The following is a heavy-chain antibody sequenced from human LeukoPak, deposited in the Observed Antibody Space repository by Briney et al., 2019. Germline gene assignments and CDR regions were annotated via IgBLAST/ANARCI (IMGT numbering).Heavy chain of an antibody. Sequence: SETLSLTCAVYGGSFSGYYWSWIRQPPGKGLEWIGEINHSGSTNYNPSLKSRVTISVDTSKNQFSLKLSSVTAADTAVYYCARGRPITIFGVVMSYYYYGMDVWGQGTTVTVSS. D-gene: IGHD3-3*01. CDR2: INHSGST. CDR3: ARGRPITIFGVVMSYYYYGMDV. CDR1: GGSFSGYY. V-gene: IGHV4-34*01. J-gene: IGHJ6*02.